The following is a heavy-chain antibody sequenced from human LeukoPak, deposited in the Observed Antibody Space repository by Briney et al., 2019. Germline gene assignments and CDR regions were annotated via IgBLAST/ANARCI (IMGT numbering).Heavy chain of an antibody. J-gene: IGHJ4*02. V-gene: IGHV1-24*01. Sequence: ASVKVSCKVSGYTLTELSMHWVRQAPGKGLEWMGGFDPEDGETIYAQKFQGRVTMTEDTSTDTAYMELSSLRSEDTAVYYCATLPLLRYFDWLLYSYFDYWGQGTLVTVSS. CDR1: GYTLTELS. D-gene: IGHD3-9*01. CDR2: FDPEDGET. CDR3: ATLPLLRYFDWLLYSYFDY.